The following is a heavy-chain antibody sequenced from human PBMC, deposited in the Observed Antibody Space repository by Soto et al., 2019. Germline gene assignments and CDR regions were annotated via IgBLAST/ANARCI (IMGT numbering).Heavy chain of an antibody. CDR1: GENFVNFG. D-gene: IGHD6-13*01. V-gene: IGHV5-10-1*01. J-gene: IGHJ6*02. CDR2: IDAIDSKT. Sequence: LKIWKRGSGENFVNFGSSWVSQTPGKGLEWMGRIDAIDSKTKYSPSLEGHIAISVDKSISTTYLQWSSLKASDTAIYYCARRIAAASGYYYYAFDVWGQGTAVTVS. CDR3: ARRIAAASGYYYYAFDV.